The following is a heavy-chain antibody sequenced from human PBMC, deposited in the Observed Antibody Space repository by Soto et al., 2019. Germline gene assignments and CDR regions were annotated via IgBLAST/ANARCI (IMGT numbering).Heavy chain of an antibody. CDR1: GYTFSSYD. CDR3: ARGSPWFGEHSGMEV. Sequence: QVQLVQSGAEVKKPGASVKVSCKAPGYTFSSYDLNWVRQATGQGLEWMGWMNSNNGNTGYAQKFQGRVTMTRNTSISTAYMALSSLRSEDTAVYYCARGSPWFGEHSGMEVWCHGTTVTVSS. CDR2: MNSNNGNT. D-gene: IGHD3-10*01. V-gene: IGHV1-8*01. J-gene: IGHJ6*02.